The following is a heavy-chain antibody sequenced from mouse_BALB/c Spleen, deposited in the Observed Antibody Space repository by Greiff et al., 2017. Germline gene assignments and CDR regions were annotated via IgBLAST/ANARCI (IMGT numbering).Heavy chain of an antibody. D-gene: IGHD2-1*01. CDR3: ASEYGNYVFDY. CDR1: GFSLTSYG. J-gene: IGHJ2*01. Sequence: VQLQQSGPGLVQPSQSLSITCTVSGFSLTSYGVHWVRQSPGKGLEWLGVIWSGGSTDYNAAFISRLSISKDNSKSQVFFKMNSLQADDTAIYYCASEYGNYVFDYWGQGTTLTVSS. CDR2: IWSGGST. V-gene: IGHV2-4-1*01.